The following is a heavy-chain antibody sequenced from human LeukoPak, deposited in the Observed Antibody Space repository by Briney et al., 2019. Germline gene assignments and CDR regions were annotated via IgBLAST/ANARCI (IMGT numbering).Heavy chain of an antibody. D-gene: IGHD5-12*01. CDR3: AKDLSPVATIEVFDY. CDR1: GLTLSSYG. CDR2: ISYDGSNK. Sequence: GGSLRLSCAASGLTLSSYGMHWVRQAPGKGLEWVAVISYDGSNKYYADSVKGRFTISRDNSKNTLYLQMNSLRAEDTAVYYCAKDLSPVATIEVFDYWGQGTLVTVSS. J-gene: IGHJ4*02. V-gene: IGHV3-30*18.